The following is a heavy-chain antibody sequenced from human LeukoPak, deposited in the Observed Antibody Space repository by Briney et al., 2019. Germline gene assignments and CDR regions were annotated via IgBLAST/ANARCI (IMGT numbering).Heavy chain of an antibody. D-gene: IGHD4-17*01. V-gene: IGHV3-30*03. CDR3: ARGDMTTVRF. CDR1: GFTFSSYG. J-gene: IGHJ4*02. CDR2: ISYDGSNK. Sequence: PGGSLRLSCAASGFTFSSYGMHWVRQAPGKGLEWVAFISYDGSNKYYADSVKGRFTISRDNSKNTLYLQMNSLRAEDTALYYCARGDMTTVRFWGQGTLVTVSS.